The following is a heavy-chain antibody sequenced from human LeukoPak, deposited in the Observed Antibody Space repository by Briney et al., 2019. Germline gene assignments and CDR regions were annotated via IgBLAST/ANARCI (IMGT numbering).Heavy chain of an antibody. CDR1: GFTFGSYA. J-gene: IGHJ4*02. CDR2: ISGSGGST. CDR3: ARVSIGWYSFDY. D-gene: IGHD6-19*01. V-gene: IGHV3-23*01. Sequence: PGGSLRLSCAASGFTFGSYAMSWVRQAPGKGLEWVSAISGSGGSTYYADSVKGRFTISRDNAKDTVYLQMNSLRAEDTAVYYCARVSIGWYSFDYWGQGTLVTVSS.